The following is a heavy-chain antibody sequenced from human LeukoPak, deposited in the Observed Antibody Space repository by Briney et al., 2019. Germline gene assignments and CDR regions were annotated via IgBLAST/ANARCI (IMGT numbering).Heavy chain of an antibody. Sequence: SETLSLTCTVSGGSISSNSYYLGWIRQPPGKGLEWIGSISYSGSTYYNPSLKSRVTISVDTSKNQFSLKLSSVTAADTAVYYCARHAGYSSSWTSDYWGQGTLVTVSS. CDR3: ARHAGYSSSWTSDY. V-gene: IGHV4-39*01. CDR1: GGSISSNSYY. J-gene: IGHJ4*02. CDR2: ISYSGST. D-gene: IGHD6-13*01.